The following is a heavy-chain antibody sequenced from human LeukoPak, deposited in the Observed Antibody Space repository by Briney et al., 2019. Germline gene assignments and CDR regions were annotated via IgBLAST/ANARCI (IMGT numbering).Heavy chain of an antibody. D-gene: IGHD1-26*01. CDR1: GFTFSAYS. Sequence: PGGPLRLSCAASGFTFSAYSMNWVRQAPGKGLEWVSYISSSGSNIHYADSVKGRFTISRDTGKNSLYLQMSSLRAEDTAVYYCARLASGSYPNYFDYWGQGLLVTVSS. J-gene: IGHJ4*02. CDR2: ISSSGSNI. CDR3: ARLASGSYPNYFDY. V-gene: IGHV3-48*01.